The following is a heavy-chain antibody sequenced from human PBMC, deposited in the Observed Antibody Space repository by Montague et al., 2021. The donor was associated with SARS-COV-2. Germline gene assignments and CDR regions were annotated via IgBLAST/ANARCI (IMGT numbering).Heavy chain of an antibody. CDR2: KKNSGST. Sequence: KKNSGSTNYNPSLKSRVTISVDTSKNQFSLKLSSVTAADTAVYYCARGSSFVTIFGVVITDPLCYYWGEGNLVTV. J-gene: IGHJ4*02. D-gene: IGHD3-3*01. V-gene: IGHV4-34*01. CDR3: ARGSSFVTIFGVVITDPLCYY.